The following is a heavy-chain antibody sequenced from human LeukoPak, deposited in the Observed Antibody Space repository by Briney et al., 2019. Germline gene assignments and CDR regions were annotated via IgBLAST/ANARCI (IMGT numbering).Heavy chain of an antibody. CDR3: ARERGDY. J-gene: IGHJ4*02. Sequence: GGSLRLSCAASGFTFSSYAMHWVRQAPGKGLEWVAVISYDGSNKYYADSVKGRFTISRDNSKNTLYLQMNSLRAEDTAVYYCARERGDYWGRGTLVTVSS. CDR1: GFTFSSYA. CDR2: ISYDGSNK. V-gene: IGHV3-30*04.